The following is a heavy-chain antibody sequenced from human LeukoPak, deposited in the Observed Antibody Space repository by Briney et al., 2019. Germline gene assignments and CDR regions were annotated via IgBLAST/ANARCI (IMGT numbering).Heavy chain of an antibody. CDR1: GGSFSGYY. D-gene: IGHD6-19*01. Sequence: SETLSLTCAVYGGSFSGYYWSRIRQPPGKGLEWIGEINHSGSTNYNPSLKSRVTISVDTSKNQFSLKLSSVTAADTAVYYCARSLAVAGFFDYWGQGTLVTVSS. J-gene: IGHJ4*02. CDR2: INHSGST. V-gene: IGHV4-34*01. CDR3: ARSLAVAGFFDY.